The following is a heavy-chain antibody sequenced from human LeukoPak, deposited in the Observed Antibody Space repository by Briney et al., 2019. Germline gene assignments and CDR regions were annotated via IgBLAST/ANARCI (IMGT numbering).Heavy chain of an antibody. D-gene: IGHD4-23*01. CDR2: ISYDGSNK. Sequence: GGSLRLSCAASGFTFSSYGMHWVRQAPGKGLEWVAVISYDGSNKYYADSVKGRFTISRDNSKSTVYLQMNSLRDEDTAVYYCARPKMAVVTPLDYWGQGTLVTVSS. V-gene: IGHV3-30*03. CDR3: ARPKMAVVTPLDY. CDR1: GFTFSSYG. J-gene: IGHJ4*02.